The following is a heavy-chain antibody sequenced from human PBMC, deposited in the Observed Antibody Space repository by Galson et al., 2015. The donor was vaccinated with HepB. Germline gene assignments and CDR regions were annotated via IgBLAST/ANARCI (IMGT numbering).Heavy chain of an antibody. CDR1: GFTFSNYG. J-gene: IGHJ4*02. D-gene: IGHD3-22*01. CDR2: ISGSGAST. Sequence: SLRLSCASSGFTFSNYGLSWVRQAPGKGLEWVSSISGSGASTYYADSVKGRFTISRDNSKNTLFLQMNSLRAEDTAVYYCAKDFDRTYFYDRSGYSGFDHWGQGTLVTVSS. V-gene: IGHV3-23*01. CDR3: AKDFDRTYFYDRSGYSGFDH.